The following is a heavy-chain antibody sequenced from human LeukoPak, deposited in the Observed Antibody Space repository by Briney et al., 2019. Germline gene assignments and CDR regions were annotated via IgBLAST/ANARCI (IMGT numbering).Heavy chain of an antibody. J-gene: IGHJ4*02. D-gene: IGHD2-2*01. Sequence: GGSLRLSCAASGFTVSSNYMSWVRQAPGKGLEWVSVIYSGGSTYYADSVKGRFTISRDNSKNTLYLQMNSLRADDTALYYCAKRSGYCSLISCYHLYDYWGQGTLVTVSS. CDR2: IYSGGST. CDR1: GFTVSSNY. V-gene: IGHV3-53*01. CDR3: AKRSGYCSLISCYHLYDY.